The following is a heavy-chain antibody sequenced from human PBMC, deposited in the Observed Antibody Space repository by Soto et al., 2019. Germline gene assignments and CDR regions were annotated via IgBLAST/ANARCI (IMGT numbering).Heavy chain of an antibody. D-gene: IGHD2-2*01. Sequence: SETLSLTCTVSGGSISSGGYYWSWIRQHPGKGLEWIGYIYYSGSTYYNPSLRSRVTISVDTSKNQFSLKLSSVTAADTAVYYCARERGIVVVPAAPGILDPWGQGTLVTVSS. J-gene: IGHJ5*02. CDR3: ARERGIVVVPAAPGILDP. CDR1: GGSISSGGYY. CDR2: IYYSGST. V-gene: IGHV4-31*03.